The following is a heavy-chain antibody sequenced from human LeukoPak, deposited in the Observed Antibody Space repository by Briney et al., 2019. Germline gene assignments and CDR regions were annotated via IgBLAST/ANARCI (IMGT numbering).Heavy chain of an antibody. V-gene: IGHV3-30-3*01. CDR1: GFTFSSYA. J-gene: IGHJ4*02. CDR2: ISYDGSNK. Sequence: GGSLRLSCAAPGFTFSSYAMHWVRQAPGKGLEWVAVISYDGSNKYYADSVKGRFTISRDNSKNTLYLQMNSLRAEDTAVYYCARIPIIDAYYFDYWGQGTLVTVSS. D-gene: IGHD3-10*01. CDR3: ARIPIIDAYYFDY.